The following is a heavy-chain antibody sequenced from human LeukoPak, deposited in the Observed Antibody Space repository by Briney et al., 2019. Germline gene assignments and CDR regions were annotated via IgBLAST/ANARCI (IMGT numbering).Heavy chain of an antibody. J-gene: IGHJ4*02. CDR2: ISSSSSYI. Sequence: GGSLRLSYAASGFTFSSYSMNWVRQAPGQGLEWVSSISSSSSYIYYADSVKGRFTISRDNAKNSLYLQMNSLRAEDTAVYYCARDTYYGSGTPDGDFDYWGQGTLVTVSS. D-gene: IGHD3-10*01. CDR1: GFTFSSYS. V-gene: IGHV3-21*01. CDR3: ARDTYYGSGTPDGDFDY.